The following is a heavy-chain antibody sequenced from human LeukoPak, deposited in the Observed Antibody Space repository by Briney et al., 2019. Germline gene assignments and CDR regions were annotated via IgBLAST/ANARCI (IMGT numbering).Heavy chain of an antibody. Sequence: GGSLRLSCAASGFTFSSYAMSWVCQAPGKGLEWVSAISGSGGNTYYTDSVKGRFTISRDNSKNTLYLQMNSLRAEDTAVYYCAKDDGDYGFNYWGQGTLVTVSA. J-gene: IGHJ4*02. CDR3: AKDDGDYGFNY. V-gene: IGHV3-23*01. CDR1: GFTFSSYA. CDR2: ISGSGGNT. D-gene: IGHD4-17*01.